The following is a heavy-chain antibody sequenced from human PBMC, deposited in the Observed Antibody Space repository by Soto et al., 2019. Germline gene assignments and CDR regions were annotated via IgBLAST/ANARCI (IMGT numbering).Heavy chain of an antibody. V-gene: IGHV2-70*11. CDR1: GFSLSTSGMC. D-gene: IGHD2-15*01. Sequence: SGPTLVNPTQTLTLTCTFSGFSLSTSGMCVSWIRQPPGKALEWLARIDWDDDKYYSTSLKTRLTISKDTSKNQVVLTMTNMDPVDTATYYCARIQLNCSGGSCYRTLDYWGQGTLVTVSS. CDR3: ARIQLNCSGGSCYRTLDY. CDR2: IDWDDDK. J-gene: IGHJ4*02.